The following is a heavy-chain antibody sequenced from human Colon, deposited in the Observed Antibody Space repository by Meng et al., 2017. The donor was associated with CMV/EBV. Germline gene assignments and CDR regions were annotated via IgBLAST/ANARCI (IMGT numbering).Heavy chain of an antibody. V-gene: IGHV1-69*12. CDR2: IITISGTT. D-gene: IGHD2-21*02. Sequence: QVQLEAAGAGVKKPGSSVKVSCKASKGTFTSYPISWVRQGPGQGFEWVGGIITISGTTDYAQKFQGRVTITADESTSTAYMKLSNLRSEDTAIYYCARVICGGDCYLDYWGRGTLVTVSS. CDR1: KGTFTSYP. J-gene: IGHJ4*02. CDR3: ARVICGGDCYLDY.